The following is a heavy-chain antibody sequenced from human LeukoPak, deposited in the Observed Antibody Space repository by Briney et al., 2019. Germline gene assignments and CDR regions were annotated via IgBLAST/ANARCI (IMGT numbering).Heavy chain of an antibody. CDR3: AELGITMIGGV. CDR2: ISAYNGNT. V-gene: IGHV1-18*01. J-gene: IGHJ6*04. CDR1: GYTFTSYG. D-gene: IGHD3-10*02. Sequence: ASVKVSCKASGYTFTSYGISWVRQAPGQGLEWMGWISAYNGNTHYAQKLQGRVTMTTDTSTSTVYMELRSLRSDDTAVYYCAELGITMIGGVWGKGTTVTISS.